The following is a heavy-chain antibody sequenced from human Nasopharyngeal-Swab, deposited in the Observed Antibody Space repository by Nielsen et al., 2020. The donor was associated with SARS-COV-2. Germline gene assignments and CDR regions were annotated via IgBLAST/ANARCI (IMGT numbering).Heavy chain of an antibody. V-gene: IGHV3-15*01. CDR2: IKSKTDGGTT. CDR3: TRGGASAKYCFDY. D-gene: IGHD6-13*01. CDR1: GFTFSNAW. J-gene: IGHJ4*02. Sequence: GGSLRLSCAASGFTFSNAWMSWVRQAPGKGLEWVGHIKSKTDGGTTDYGAPVKGRFTISRDDSTNIAYLQLNSLKTEDTAVYYCTRGGASAKYCFDYWGQGTLVTVSS.